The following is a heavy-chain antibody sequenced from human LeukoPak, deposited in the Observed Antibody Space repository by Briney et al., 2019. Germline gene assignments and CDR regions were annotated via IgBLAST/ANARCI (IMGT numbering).Heavy chain of an antibody. D-gene: IGHD3-16*01. CDR2: VSKSGST. CDR3: ARDDYGVFDAFDV. Sequence: KASETLSLTCTVSGGSISSHFWTWIRQAPGKRLEWLGYVSKSGSTNYNPSLQGRITISLDTSKNQFSLILTSVTAADTAVYFCARDDYGVFDAFDVWGQGTVVTVSS. CDR1: GGSISSHF. V-gene: IGHV4-4*08. J-gene: IGHJ3*01.